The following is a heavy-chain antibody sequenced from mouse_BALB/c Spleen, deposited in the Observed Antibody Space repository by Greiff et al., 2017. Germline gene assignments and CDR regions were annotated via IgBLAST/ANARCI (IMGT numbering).Heavy chain of an antibody. D-gene: IGHD2-3*01. Sequence: QVQLKESGPGLVAPSQSLSITCTVSGFSLTSYGVHWVRQPPGKGLEWLGVIWAGGSTNYNSALMSRLSISKDNSKSQVFLKMNSLQTDDTAMYYCARERPDGYYDYAMDYWGQGTSVTVSS. CDR1: GFSLTSYG. CDR3: ARERPDGYYDYAMDY. V-gene: IGHV2-9*02. J-gene: IGHJ4*01. CDR2: IWAGGST.